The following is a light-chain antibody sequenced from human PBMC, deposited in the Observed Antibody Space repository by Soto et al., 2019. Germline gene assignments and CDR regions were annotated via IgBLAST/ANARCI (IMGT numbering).Light chain of an antibody. CDR2: DAS. CDR3: QQYDNLPLT. V-gene: IGKV1-33*01. Sequence: DIKIKKNTSSLSASVGDRVTITCQASQDISNYLNWYQQKPGKAPKLLIYDASNLETGVPSRFSGSGSGTDFTFTISSLQPEDIATYYCQQYDNLPLTFGGGTKV. CDR1: QDISNY. J-gene: IGKJ4*01.